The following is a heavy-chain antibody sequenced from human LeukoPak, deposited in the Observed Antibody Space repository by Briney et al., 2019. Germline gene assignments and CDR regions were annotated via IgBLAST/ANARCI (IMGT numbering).Heavy chain of an antibody. CDR1: GGSISSYY. CDR3: AAARRGYSYGYVFDY. CDR2: IYYSGST. Sequence: SETLSLTCTVSGGSISSYYWSWIRQPPGKGLEWIGYIYYSGSTNYNPSLKSRVTISVDTSKNQFSLKLSSVTAADTAVYYCAAARRGYSYGYVFDYWGQGTLVTVSS. D-gene: IGHD5-18*01. J-gene: IGHJ4*02. V-gene: IGHV4-59*01.